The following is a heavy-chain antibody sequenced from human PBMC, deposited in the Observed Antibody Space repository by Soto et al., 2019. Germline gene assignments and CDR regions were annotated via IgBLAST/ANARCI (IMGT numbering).Heavy chain of an antibody. CDR3: ASERVAEMATGGYFDN. D-gene: IGHD5-12*01. J-gene: IGHJ4*02. Sequence: QVHLVQSGAEVKKPGSSVKVSCKTSGGTFSDLAFSWVRQAPRQGLVWVGGIIPLFGTPNYAREFQGRVSISADESSNTVYMELRSLRSEDTAVYYCASERVAEMATGGYFDNWGQGTLVTVSS. CDR2: IIPLFGTP. CDR1: GGTFSDLA. V-gene: IGHV1-69*01.